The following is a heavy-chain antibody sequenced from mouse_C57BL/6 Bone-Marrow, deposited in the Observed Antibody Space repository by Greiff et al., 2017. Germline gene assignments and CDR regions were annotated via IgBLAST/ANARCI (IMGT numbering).Heavy chain of an antibody. D-gene: IGHD4-1*01. J-gene: IGHJ3*01. CDR3: ARSKNWDSWFAY. CDR2: IKPGSGGT. Sequence: VQLQESGAELVRPGTSVKVSCKASGYAFTNYLIEWVKQRPGQGLEWIGVIKPGSGGTNYNEKFKGKATLTADKSSSTAYRQIRSLTSEDSAVYSCARSKNWDSWFAYWGQGTLVTVSA. V-gene: IGHV1-54*01. CDR1: GYAFTNYL.